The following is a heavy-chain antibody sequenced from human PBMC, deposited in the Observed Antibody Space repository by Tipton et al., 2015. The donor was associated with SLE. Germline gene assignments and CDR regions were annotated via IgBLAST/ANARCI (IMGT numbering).Heavy chain of an antibody. CDR1: GFTFSSYE. J-gene: IGHJ4*02. CDR3: AKGEIGELEGYFDY. Sequence: SLRLSCAASGFTFSSYEMNWVRQAPGKGLEWVSYISSSGSTIYYADSVKGRFTISRDNAKNSLYLQMNSLRTEDTALYYCAKGEIGELEGYFDYWGQGTLVTVSS. D-gene: IGHD1-7*01. CDR2: ISSSGSTI. V-gene: IGHV3-48*03.